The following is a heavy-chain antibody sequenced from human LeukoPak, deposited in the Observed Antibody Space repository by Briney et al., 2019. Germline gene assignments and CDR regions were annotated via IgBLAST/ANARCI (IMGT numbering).Heavy chain of an antibody. CDR2: INHSGST. D-gene: IGHD6-19*01. CDR3: ARLRGWDYFDY. V-gene: IGHV4-34*01. Sequence: SETLSLTCAVYGGSFSGYYWSWIRQPPGKGLEWIGEINHSGSTNYNPSLKSRVTISVDTSKNQFSLKLSSVTAADTAVYYCARLRGWDYFDYWGQGTLVTVSP. CDR1: GGSFSGYY. J-gene: IGHJ4*02.